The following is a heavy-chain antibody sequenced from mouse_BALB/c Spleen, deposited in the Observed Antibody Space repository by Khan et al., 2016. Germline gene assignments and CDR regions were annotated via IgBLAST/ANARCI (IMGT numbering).Heavy chain of an antibody. CDR2: IDPSNGGP. V-gene: IGHV1S135*01. Sequence: VQLQQSGPELVKPGASVKVSCKASGYAFTSYNMYWVKQSHGKSLEWIGYIDPSNGGPSYSQKFKGKATLTVDKSSSTAYMHLNSLTSEDSAVYYCAREGITTVVAKGLDYGGQGTTLTVSS. D-gene: IGHD1-1*01. CDR1: GYAFTSYN. CDR3: AREGITTVVAKGLDY. J-gene: IGHJ2*01.